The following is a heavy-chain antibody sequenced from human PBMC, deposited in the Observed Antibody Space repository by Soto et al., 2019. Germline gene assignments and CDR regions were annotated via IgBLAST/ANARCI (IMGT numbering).Heavy chain of an antibody. Sequence: ETLSLTCAVYGGSFSGYYWSWIRQPPGKGLEWIGEINHSGSTNYNPSLKSRVTISVDTSKNQFSLKLSSVTAADTAVYYCARYRADIVVVPSNWFDPWGQGTLVTVS. J-gene: IGHJ5*02. V-gene: IGHV4-34*01. CDR3: ARYRADIVVVPSNWFDP. CDR2: INHSGST. D-gene: IGHD2-2*01. CDR1: GGSFSGYY.